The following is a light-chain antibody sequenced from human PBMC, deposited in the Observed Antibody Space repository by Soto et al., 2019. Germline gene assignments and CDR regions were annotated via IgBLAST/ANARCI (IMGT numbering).Light chain of an antibody. CDR1: QSVGTR. CDR3: QHYGISPVT. V-gene: IGKV3-20*01. Sequence: TGLTHSPDTLSLSPCERAALSCWASQSVGTRLAWYQQRPGQPPRLLISGASSRATGIPDRFSGSGSATDFTLTISRLEPEDFALYYCQHYGISPVTFGQGTRLEI. CDR2: GAS. J-gene: IGKJ5*01.